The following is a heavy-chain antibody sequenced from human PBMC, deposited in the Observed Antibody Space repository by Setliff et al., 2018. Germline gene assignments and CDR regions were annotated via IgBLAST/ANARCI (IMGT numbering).Heavy chain of an antibody. D-gene: IGHD3-22*01. CDR1: GGSINSGSYY. Sequence: PSETLSLTCTVSGGSINSGSYYWSWIRQPPGRGMEWIGYIFYSGSTNYNPSLKSRVTISVDTSKNQFSLKLSSVTAADTAMYYCARGYYYDSSSYSTDYFDYWGQGTLVTVSS. V-gene: IGHV4-61*01. J-gene: IGHJ4*02. CDR2: IFYSGST. CDR3: ARGYYYDSSSYSTDYFDY.